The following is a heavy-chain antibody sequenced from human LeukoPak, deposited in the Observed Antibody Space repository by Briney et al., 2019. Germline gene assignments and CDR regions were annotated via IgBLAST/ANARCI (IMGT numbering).Heavy chain of an antibody. CDR1: GFTFSSYW. J-gene: IGHJ4*02. Sequence: GGSLRLSCAASGFTFSSYWMSWVRQAPGKGLEWVANIKQDGSEKYYVDSVKGRFTISRDNAKNSLYLQMNSLRAEDTAVYYCARVWAYCSSTSCRQAGIDYWGQGTLVTVSS. D-gene: IGHD2-2*01. CDR3: ARVWAYCSSTSCRQAGIDY. CDR2: IKQDGSEK. V-gene: IGHV3-7*01.